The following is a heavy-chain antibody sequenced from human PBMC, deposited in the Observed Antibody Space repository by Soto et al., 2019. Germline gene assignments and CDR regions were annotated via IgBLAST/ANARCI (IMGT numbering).Heavy chain of an antibody. CDR2: INHSGSA. D-gene: IGHD3-10*01. CDR1: GGSFSGYS. CDR3: ARGLFSEDYYSGGWYYFDS. V-gene: IGHV4-34*01. Sequence: SETLSLTCAVYGGSFSGYSWTWIRQPPGKGLEWIGQINHSGSANYNPSLKSRVTISVGTSKNQFSLDLSSMTAADTAVYYCARGLFSEDYYSGGWYYFDSWGQGTLVT. J-gene: IGHJ4*02.